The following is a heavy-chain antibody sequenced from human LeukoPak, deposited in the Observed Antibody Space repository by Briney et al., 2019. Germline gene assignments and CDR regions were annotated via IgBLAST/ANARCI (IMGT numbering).Heavy chain of an antibody. Sequence: ASVKVSCKASGYTFTGYYMHWVRQAPGQGLEWMGWINPNSGGTNYAQKFQGRVTMTRDTSISTAYMELSRLRSDDTAMYYCARVVVRDANNYKDYWGQGTLVTVSS. CDR3: ARVVVRDANNYKDY. J-gene: IGHJ4*02. D-gene: IGHD5-24*01. CDR2: INPNSGGT. CDR1: GYTFTGYY. V-gene: IGHV1-2*02.